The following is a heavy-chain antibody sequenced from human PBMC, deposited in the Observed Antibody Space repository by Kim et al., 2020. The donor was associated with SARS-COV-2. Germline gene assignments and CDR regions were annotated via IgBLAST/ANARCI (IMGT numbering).Heavy chain of an antibody. J-gene: IGHJ4*01. D-gene: IGHD6-19*01. Sequence: GGSLRLSCAASGFTVSSNYMNWVRQAPGRGLEWVAVIYSDGSAEYAASVEGRLSRFTNKCENTMYLLKLNLRSEDTAVTDCSTPRATSQYSSGGYVYY. CDR2: IYSDGSA. V-gene: IGHV3-66*04. CDR1: GFTVSSNY. CDR3: STPRATSQYSSGGYVYY.